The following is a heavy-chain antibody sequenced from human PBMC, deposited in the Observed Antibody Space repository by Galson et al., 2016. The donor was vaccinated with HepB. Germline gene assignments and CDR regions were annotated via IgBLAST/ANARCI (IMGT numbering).Heavy chain of an antibody. CDR3: VRDDRIAAAGNYFEV. CDR2: IDAGQGYT. CDR1: GYIFTNYA. J-gene: IGHJ4*02. Sequence: SVKVSCKASGYIFTNYAIHWVRQAPGQRLEWMGWIDAGQGYTKYSQKFQGRVTITRDTSATTAHMELSSLRSEDTAVYYCVRDDRIAAAGNYFEVWGQGTLVTVSS. V-gene: IGHV1-3*01. D-gene: IGHD6-13*01.